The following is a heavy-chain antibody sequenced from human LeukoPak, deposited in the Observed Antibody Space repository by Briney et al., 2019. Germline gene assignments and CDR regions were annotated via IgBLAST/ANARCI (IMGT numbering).Heavy chain of an antibody. CDR2: ISAYNGNT. V-gene: IGHV1-18*04. Sequence: GASVKVSCKASGYTFTSYGISWVRQAPGQGLEWMGWISAYNGNTNYAQKLQGRVTMTTDTSTSTAYMELRSLRSDDTAVYYCAREGGRDDYGDYKPPGWGYFDLWGRGTLVTVSS. J-gene: IGHJ2*01. CDR1: GYTFTSYG. D-gene: IGHD4-17*01. CDR3: AREGGRDDYGDYKPPGWGYFDL.